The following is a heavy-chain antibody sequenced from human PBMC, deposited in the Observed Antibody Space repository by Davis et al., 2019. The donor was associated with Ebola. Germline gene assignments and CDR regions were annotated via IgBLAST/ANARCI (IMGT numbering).Heavy chain of an antibody. CDR3: ARGRGLRFPKHKFQR. V-gene: IGHV4-4*02. CDR1: GGSISSSNW. Sequence: MPGGSLRLSCAVSGGSISSSNWWSWVRQPPGKGLEWIGEIYHSGSTNYNPSLKRRVTISVDTSNNQFSLKLSSVTAADTDVYYCARGRGLRFPKHKFQRWGQGTLVTGSS. D-gene: IGHD3-16*01. J-gene: IGHJ4*02. CDR2: IYHSGST.